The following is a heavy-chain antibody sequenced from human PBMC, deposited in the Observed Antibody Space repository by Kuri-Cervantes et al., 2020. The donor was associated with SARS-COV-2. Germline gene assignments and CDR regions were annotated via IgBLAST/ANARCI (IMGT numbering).Heavy chain of an antibody. J-gene: IGHJ4*02. CDR3: AKEEGYGFWSGYYNSGEFDY. V-gene: IGHV3-30*18. Sequence: GGSLRLSCAASGFTFSSYAMSWVRQAPGKGLEWVAVISYDGTNKYFADSVKGRFTISRDNSKSTLYLQMNSLRAEDTAVYYCAKEEGYGFWSGYYNSGEFDYWGQGTLVTVSS. CDR1: GFTFSSYA. CDR2: ISYDGTNK. D-gene: IGHD3-3*01.